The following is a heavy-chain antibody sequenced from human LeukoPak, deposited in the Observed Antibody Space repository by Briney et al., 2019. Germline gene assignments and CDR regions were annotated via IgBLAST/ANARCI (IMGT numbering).Heavy chain of an antibody. D-gene: IGHD1-26*01. CDR2: IKSRTESGTT. Sequence: PGGSLRLPCAASGFTFSDAWMSWVRQAPGKGLEWLGRIKSRTESGTTQYAAPVKGRFTISRDDSKETVYLQMNSLTTEDTAVYYCTRVGTTWFHSWGQGTLVIVSS. CDR1: GFTFSDAW. J-gene: IGHJ5*01. CDR3: TRVGTTWFHS. V-gene: IGHV3-15*01.